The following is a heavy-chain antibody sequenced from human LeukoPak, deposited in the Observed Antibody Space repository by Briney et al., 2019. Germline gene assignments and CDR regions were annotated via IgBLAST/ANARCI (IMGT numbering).Heavy chain of an antibody. CDR3: AKAPGDYFYYMDV. CDR1: GFTFNNYG. Sequence: PGGTLGLSCAASGFTFNNYGMIWARQAPGKGLEWVSAIRISADSTYYADSVRGRFTISRDNSKNTLYLQMNSLRVEDTAVYYCAKAPGDYFYYMDVWGKGTRVTISS. J-gene: IGHJ6*03. CDR2: IRISADST. V-gene: IGHV3-23*01.